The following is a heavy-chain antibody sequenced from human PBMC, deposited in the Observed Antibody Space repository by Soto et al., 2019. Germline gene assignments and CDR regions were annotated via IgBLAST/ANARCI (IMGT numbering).Heavy chain of an antibody. Sequence: SETLSLTCTVSGGAIIDTNYYWGWIRQPPGKGLEWIGSIFHSGHTYYNPSLESRVTISADTSKNQFSLMLSSVTAADTALYNSARHIRYTSGYVPRYIDQWGQGTLVTVSS. CDR1: GGAIIDTNYY. J-gene: IGHJ4*02. CDR3: ARHIRYTSGYVPRYIDQ. D-gene: IGHD3-16*01. CDR2: IFHSGHT. V-gene: IGHV4-39*01.